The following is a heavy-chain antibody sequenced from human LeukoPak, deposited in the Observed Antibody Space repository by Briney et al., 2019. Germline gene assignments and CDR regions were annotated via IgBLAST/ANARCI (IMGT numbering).Heavy chain of an antibody. CDR3: ARDLADNQLLWAVRNWFDP. Sequence: ASVNVSCKASGFTFSGYCMHWVRQAPGQGLEWMGWINPNSGGTNYAQKFQGRVTMTRDTSISTAYMELSRLRSDDTAVYYCARDLADNQLLWAVRNWFDPWGQGTLVTVSS. V-gene: IGHV1-2*02. J-gene: IGHJ5*02. CDR1: GFTFSGYC. D-gene: IGHD2-2*01. CDR2: INPNSGGT.